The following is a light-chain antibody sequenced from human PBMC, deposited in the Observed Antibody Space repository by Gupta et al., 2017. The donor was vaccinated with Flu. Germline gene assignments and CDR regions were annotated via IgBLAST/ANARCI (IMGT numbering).Light chain of an antibody. CDR2: EVT. Sequence: QSALTQPAYVSGSPGQSITIPCSGTHSDVGGYQFVTWYQHHPGRAPKLLIYEVTKRPSEISDRFSGSKSGNTASLTISGLQPEDEADYFGSSYTDANNWVFGSGSRVTVL. J-gene: IGLJ1*01. CDR1: HSDVGGYQF. V-gene: IGLV2-14*01. CDR3: SSYTDANNWV.